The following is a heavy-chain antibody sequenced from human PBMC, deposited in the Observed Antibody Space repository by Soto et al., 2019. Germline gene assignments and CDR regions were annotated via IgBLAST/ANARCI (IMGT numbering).Heavy chain of an antibody. J-gene: IGHJ3*02. CDR3: ARARPTSGTAYGIDI. CDR1: GFTFSSYA. V-gene: IGHV3-30-3*01. CDR2: ISYDGSNK. Sequence: GGSLRLSCAASGFTFSSYAMHWVRQAPGKGLEWVAVISYDGSNKYYADSVKGRFTISRDNSKNTLYLQMNSLRAEDTAVYYCARARPTSGTAYGIDIWGQGTVVTVSS. D-gene: IGHD4-17*01.